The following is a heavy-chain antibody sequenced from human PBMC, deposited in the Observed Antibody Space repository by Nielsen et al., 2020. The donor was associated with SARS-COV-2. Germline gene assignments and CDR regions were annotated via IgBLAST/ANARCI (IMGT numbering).Heavy chain of an antibody. CDR3: ARVSYPSYYYGMDV. CDR1: GFIFSTYT. J-gene: IGHJ6*02. CDR2: IRSSTSYI. Sequence: GGSLRLSCAASGFIFSTYTMNWVRQAPGKGLEWLSSIRSSTSYIYYADSVKGRFTISRDNAKNSLYLQMNSLRAEDTAVYYCARVSYPSYYYGMDVWGQGTTVTVSS. V-gene: IGHV3-21*04.